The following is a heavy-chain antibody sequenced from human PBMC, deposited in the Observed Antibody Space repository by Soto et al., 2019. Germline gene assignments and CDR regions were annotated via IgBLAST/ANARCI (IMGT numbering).Heavy chain of an antibody. CDR3: ARDRKTASSSTSPYYFDY. CDR1: GGSISSGGYY. V-gene: IGHV4-31*03. CDR2: IYYSGST. J-gene: IGHJ4*02. Sequence: QVQLQESGPGLVKPSQTLSLTCTVSGGSISSGGYYWSWIRQHPGKGLEWIGYIYYSGSTYYNPSLKSRVTISVDTSKNPFSLKLSSVTAADTAVYYCARDRKTASSSTSPYYFDYWGQGTLVTVSS. D-gene: IGHD2-2*01.